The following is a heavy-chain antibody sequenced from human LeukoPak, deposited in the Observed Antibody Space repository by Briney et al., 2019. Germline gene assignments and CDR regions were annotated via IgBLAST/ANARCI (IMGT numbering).Heavy chain of an antibody. D-gene: IGHD3-9*01. Sequence: SETLSLTSTVYGGSISSFYWSWIRQPAGIGLEWIGSVFNNERTNKHTSLKSGTTTTVASTRKQPTLMLSSVTDANTAVYYCASLQDYDILTGHPYYYYMDVWGKGTTVTVSS. CDR3: ASLQDYDILTGHPYYYYMDV. J-gene: IGHJ6*03. CDR1: GGSISSFY. CDR2: VFNNERT. V-gene: IGHV4-4*07.